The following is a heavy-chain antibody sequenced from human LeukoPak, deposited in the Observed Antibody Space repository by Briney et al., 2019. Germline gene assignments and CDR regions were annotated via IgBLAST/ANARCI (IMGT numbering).Heavy chain of an antibody. Sequence: SETLSLTCTVSGASIRNKYWSWIRQPAGKGLEWIGRTYSSGNTNYNPSLKSRVTISVDTSKNQFSLKLSSVTDAATAVYFCARGRVSSSTWYSTYYYYFYMDVWGKGTTVTVSS. CDR1: GASIRNKY. CDR2: TYSSGNT. D-gene: IGHD6-13*01. CDR3: ARGRVSSSTWYSTYYYYFYMDV. V-gene: IGHV4-4*07. J-gene: IGHJ6*03.